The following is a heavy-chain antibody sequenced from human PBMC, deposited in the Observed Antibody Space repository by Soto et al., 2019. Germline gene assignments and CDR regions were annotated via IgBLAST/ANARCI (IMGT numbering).Heavy chain of an antibody. CDR2: IYFTGST. CDR1: GGAVSSGTYY. CDR3: TRGPPRVQWFDP. V-gene: IGHV4-61*01. Sequence: SETLSLTCTVSGGAVSSGTYYWSWIRQPPGKGLEWIGHIYFTGSTNYNPSLKSRVTMSLDASRNQFSLKLSSVTAADTAVYYCTRGPPRVQWFDPWGLGTLVTVSS. J-gene: IGHJ5*02.